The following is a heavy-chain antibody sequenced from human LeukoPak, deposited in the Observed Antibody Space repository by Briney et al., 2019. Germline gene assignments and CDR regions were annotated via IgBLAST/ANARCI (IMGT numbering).Heavy chain of an antibody. Sequence: ASVKVSCKASGYTFTSYYMHWVRQAPGQGLEWMGIINPSGGSTSYAQKFQGRVTMTRDTSTSTVYMELSSLRSEDTAVYYCAREATMIVVVIKEGAFDIWGQGTMVTVSS. CDR2: INPSGGST. J-gene: IGHJ3*02. D-gene: IGHD3-22*01. CDR1: GYTFTSYY. CDR3: AREATMIVVVIKEGAFDI. V-gene: IGHV1-46*03.